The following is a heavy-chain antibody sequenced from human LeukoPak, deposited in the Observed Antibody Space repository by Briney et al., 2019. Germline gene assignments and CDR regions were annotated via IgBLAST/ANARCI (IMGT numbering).Heavy chain of an antibody. V-gene: IGHV4-39*01. CDR1: CGSISSSSYY. D-gene: IGHD2-15*01. Sequence: SETLSLTCTVSCGSISSSSYYWGWIRQPPGKGLEWIGSIYYSGSTYYNPSLKSRVTISVDTSKNQFSLKLSSVTAADTAVYYCASLVVAATSVWFDPWGQGTLVTVSS. J-gene: IGHJ5*02. CDR2: IYYSGST. CDR3: ASLVVAATSVWFDP.